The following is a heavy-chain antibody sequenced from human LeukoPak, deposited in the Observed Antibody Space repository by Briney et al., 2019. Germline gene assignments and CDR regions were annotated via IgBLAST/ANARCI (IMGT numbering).Heavy chain of an antibody. J-gene: IGHJ6*03. CDR1: GDSVSSNSAA. Sequence: SQTLSLTCAISGDSVSSNSAAWNWIRQSPSRGLEWLGRTYYRSKWYNDYAVSVKSRITINPDTSKNQFSLQLNSVTPEDAAVYYCARDVWALELNYYYYYMDVWGKGTTVTVSS. V-gene: IGHV6-1*01. CDR3: ARDVWALELNYYYYYMDV. CDR2: TYYRSKWYN. D-gene: IGHD1-7*01.